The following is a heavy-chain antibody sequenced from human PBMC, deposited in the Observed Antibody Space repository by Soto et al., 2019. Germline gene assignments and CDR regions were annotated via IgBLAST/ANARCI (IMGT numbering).Heavy chain of an antibody. V-gene: IGHV1-2*02. CDR1: GYTFTGYY. D-gene: IGHD1-26*01. CDR2: INPNSGGT. CDR3: ARATSGSYIYYYGMDV. J-gene: IGHJ6*02. Sequence: ASVKVSCKASGYTFTGYYMHWVRQAPGQGLEWMGWINPNSGGTNYAQKFQGRVTMTRDTSISTAYMELSRLRSDDTAVYYCARATSGSYIYYYGMDVWGQGTTVTVSS.